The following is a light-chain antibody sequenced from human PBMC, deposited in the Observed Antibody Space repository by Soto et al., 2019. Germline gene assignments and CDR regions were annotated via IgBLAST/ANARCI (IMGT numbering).Light chain of an antibody. J-gene: IGLJ2*01. CDR2: KNN. Sequence: QSVLTQPPSASGTPGQRVTISCSGSSSNIGTNYVYWYQQFPGTAPKLLIYKNNQRPAGVPDRFSGSKSGTSASLAISGLRSEDEADYYCAARDDSLSGPVFGGGTKLTLL. CDR1: SSNIGTNY. CDR3: AARDDSLSGPV. V-gene: IGLV1-47*01.